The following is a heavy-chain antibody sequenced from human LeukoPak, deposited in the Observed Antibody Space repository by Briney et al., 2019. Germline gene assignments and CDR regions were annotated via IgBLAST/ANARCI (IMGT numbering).Heavy chain of an antibody. CDR2: IKQDESER. J-gene: IGHJ5*02. Sequence: PGGSLRLSCEGSGFSFSNYWMTWVRQSPGKGPEWVANIKQDESERYTVDSVKGRFTISRDNAKNSVYLHMNSLRAEDTAVYYCARDRRVATIFGVVVGQPLNHWGQGTLVTVSS. D-gene: IGHD3-3*01. V-gene: IGHV3-7*01. CDR1: GFSFSNYW. CDR3: ARDRRVATIFGVVVGQPLNH.